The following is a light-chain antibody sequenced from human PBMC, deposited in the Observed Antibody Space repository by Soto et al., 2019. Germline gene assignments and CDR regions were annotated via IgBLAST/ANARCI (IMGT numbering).Light chain of an antibody. CDR1: QYIRNY. CDR3: QQSYRTPT. Sequence: DIQMTQSPSSLSASVGDRVTITCRASQYIRNYLNWYQQKPGKAPKLLIYAASSLQSGVPSRFSGSGSGTDFALTISSLQPEYFATYYCQQSYRTPTFGQGTRLEIK. J-gene: IGKJ5*01. CDR2: AAS. V-gene: IGKV1-39*01.